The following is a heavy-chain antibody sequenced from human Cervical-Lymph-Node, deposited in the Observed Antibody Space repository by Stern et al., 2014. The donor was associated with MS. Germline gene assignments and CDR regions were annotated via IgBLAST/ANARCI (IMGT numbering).Heavy chain of an antibody. D-gene: IGHD2-2*01. CDR1: GLTFSDYR. Sequence: VQLVQSGVGLVTPGGSLRISCAASGLTFSDYRINWVRQVPGKGLEWVSSITNSCASRYYGDSVNGRFTISRDNAKNTLYLQMDSLSAEDTATYFCASTLHGGLYNWFDPCGQGTLVTVSS. CDR3: ASTLHGGLYNWFDP. J-gene: IGHJ5*02. V-gene: IGHV3-21*01. CDR2: ITNSCASR.